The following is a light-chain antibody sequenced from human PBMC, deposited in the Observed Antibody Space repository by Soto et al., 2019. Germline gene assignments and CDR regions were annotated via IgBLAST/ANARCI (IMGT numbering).Light chain of an antibody. CDR1: SSDVGGYNY. CDR2: EVS. Sequence: QSALTQPASVSGSPGQSITISCTGTSSDVGGYNYVSWYQQHPGKAPKLMIYEVSNRPSGVSNRFSGSKSGNTASLTISGLQAEDEADYYCSSYTRGTTLYVFGTGTKLTVL. J-gene: IGLJ1*01. CDR3: SSYTRGTTLYV. V-gene: IGLV2-14*01.